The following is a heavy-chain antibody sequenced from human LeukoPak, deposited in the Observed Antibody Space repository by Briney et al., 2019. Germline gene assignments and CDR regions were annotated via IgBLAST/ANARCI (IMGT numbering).Heavy chain of an antibody. J-gene: IGHJ4*02. CDR3: AHGGPEGVYFDY. CDR1: GFSLSTSGVG. V-gene: IGHV2-5*02. CDR2: IYWDDDK. Sequence: SGPTLVKPTQTLTLTCTFSGFSLSTSGVGVGWIRQPPGKALEWLALIYWDDDKRYSPSLKSRLTITKDTSKNQVVLTMTNMDPVDTATYYCAHGGPEGVYFDYWAREPWSPSPQ. D-gene: IGHD3-16*01.